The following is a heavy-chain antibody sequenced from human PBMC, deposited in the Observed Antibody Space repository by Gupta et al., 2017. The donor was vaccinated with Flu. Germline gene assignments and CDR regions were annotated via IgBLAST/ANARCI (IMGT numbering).Heavy chain of an antibody. CDR2: ISYDGSKK. J-gene: IGHJ6*02. CDR3: ANGGNSTDLDYYYGMDV. D-gene: IGHD1-1*01. CDR1: RFTFSVYG. V-gene: IGHV3-30*18. Sequence: QVQLVESGGRVVQPGRSLRLSCAASRFTFSVYGMHWVRQAPGKGLEWVTFISYDGSKKYYVESVKGRFSISRDNSKNTVYLQINSLRTEDTAVYYCANGGNSTDLDYYYGMDVWGQGTTVTVSS.